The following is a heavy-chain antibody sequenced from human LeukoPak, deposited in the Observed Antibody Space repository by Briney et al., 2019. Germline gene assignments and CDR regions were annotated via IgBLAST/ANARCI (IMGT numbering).Heavy chain of an antibody. Sequence: SETLSLTCTVSGGSISSHYWSWIRQPPGKGLEWIGYIYYSGSTNYNPSLKSRVTTSVDTSKNQFSLKLSSVTAADTAVYYCARGIAGYYYYYYMDVWGKGTTVTVSS. J-gene: IGHJ6*03. CDR2: IYYSGST. CDR1: GGSISSHY. V-gene: IGHV4-59*11. CDR3: ARGIAGYYYYYYMDV. D-gene: IGHD6-13*01.